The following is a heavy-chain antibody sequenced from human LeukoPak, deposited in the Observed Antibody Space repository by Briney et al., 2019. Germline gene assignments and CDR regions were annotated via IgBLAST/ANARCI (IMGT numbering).Heavy chain of an antibody. CDR3: ARDLGYDSSGYDY. D-gene: IGHD3-22*01. Sequence: ASVKVSCKASGYTFTGYYMHWVRQAPGQGLELMGWINPNSGGTNYAQKFQGRVTMTRDTSISTAYMELSRLRSDDTAVYYCARDLGYDSSGYDYWGQGTLVTVSS. V-gene: IGHV1-2*02. CDR2: INPNSGGT. J-gene: IGHJ4*02. CDR1: GYTFTGYY.